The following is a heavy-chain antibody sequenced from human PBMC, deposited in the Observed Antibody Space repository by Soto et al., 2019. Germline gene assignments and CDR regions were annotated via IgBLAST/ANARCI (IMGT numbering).Heavy chain of an antibody. CDR3: ASLGDGYNFDY. J-gene: IGHJ4*02. V-gene: IGHV4-59*01. D-gene: IGHD5-12*01. CDR1: CGSISSYY. Sequence: SETLSLTCTVSCGSISSYYWSWIRQPPGKGLEWIGYIYYSGSTNYNPSLKSRVTISVDTSKNQFSLKLSSVTAADTAVYYGASLGDGYNFDYWGQGTLVTVSS. CDR2: IYYSGST.